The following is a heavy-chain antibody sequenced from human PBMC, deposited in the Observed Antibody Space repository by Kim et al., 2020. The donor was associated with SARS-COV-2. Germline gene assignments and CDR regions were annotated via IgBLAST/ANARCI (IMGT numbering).Heavy chain of an antibody. V-gene: IGHV4-31*03. CDR3: ARNGYTFGLDV. CDR1: GGSISTGGFY. CDR2: IYNNENT. J-gene: IGHJ6*02. Sequence: SETLSLTCSVSGGSISTGGFYWSWVRQHPGKGLEWIGYIYNNENTYYNPSLKSRVSISLDTSQNQFSLKLRSVTAADTAVYYCARNGYTFGLDVWGQGTTVTVSS. D-gene: IGHD5-18*01.